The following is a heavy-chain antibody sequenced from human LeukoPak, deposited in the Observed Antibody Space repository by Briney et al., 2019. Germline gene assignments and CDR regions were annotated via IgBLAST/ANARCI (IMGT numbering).Heavy chain of an antibody. Sequence: PGGSLRLSCAASGLTFSNAWMSWVRQAPGKGLEWAGRIKRKTDGGTTDYAAPVRGRFTISRDNSKSTLYLQMSSLSAEDTAVYYCAKGRLDRCSFCPDFWGHGTLVAVSS. CDR2: IKRKTDGGTT. J-gene: IGHJ4*01. CDR1: GLTFSNAW. CDR3: AKGRLDRCSFCPDF. V-gene: IGHV3-15*01. D-gene: IGHD3-9*01.